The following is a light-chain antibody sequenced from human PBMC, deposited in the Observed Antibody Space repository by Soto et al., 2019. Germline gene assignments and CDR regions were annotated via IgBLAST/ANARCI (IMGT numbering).Light chain of an antibody. CDR3: QKYNSAPQP. Sequence: DIQMTQSPSSLSTSVGDRVTITCRASQGISTYLAWYQQKPGKAPKLLIYAASTLQSGVPSRFSGSGSGTDFNHTISSLQPEEVATYYCQKYNSAPQPFGQGTKVEIK. CDR1: QGISTY. J-gene: IGKJ1*01. V-gene: IGKV1-27*01. CDR2: AAS.